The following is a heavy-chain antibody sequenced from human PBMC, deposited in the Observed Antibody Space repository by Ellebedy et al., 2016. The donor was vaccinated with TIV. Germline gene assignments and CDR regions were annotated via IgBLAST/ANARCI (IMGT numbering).Heavy chain of an antibody. CDR3: ARGALGADCSSTSCYTGNAISNTYYYYYGMDV. V-gene: IGHV1-69*06. D-gene: IGHD2-2*02. Sequence: SVKVSXXASGGTFSSYAISWVRQAPGQGLEWMGGIIPIFGTANYAQKFQGRVTITADKSTSTAYMELSSLRSEDTAVYYCARGALGADCSSTSCYTGNAISNTYYYYYGMDVWGQGTTVTVSS. CDR1: GGTFSSYA. J-gene: IGHJ6*02. CDR2: IIPIFGTA.